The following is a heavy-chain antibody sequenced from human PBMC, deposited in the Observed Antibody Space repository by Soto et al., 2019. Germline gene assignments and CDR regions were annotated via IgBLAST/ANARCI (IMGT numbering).Heavy chain of an antibody. CDR1: GYCFARYW. Sequence: GESLMTPCQGSGYCFARYWIGCVRLVPGKDLEWMGIIYPGDSDTRYSPSFQGQVTISADKSLRTAYLQWTSLKASDTALYYCARTRSFTLGFYYDGMDVWGQGTTVTVSS. J-gene: IGHJ6*02. V-gene: IGHV5-51*01. D-gene: IGHD6-6*01. CDR2: IYPGDSDT. CDR3: ARTRSFTLGFYYDGMDV.